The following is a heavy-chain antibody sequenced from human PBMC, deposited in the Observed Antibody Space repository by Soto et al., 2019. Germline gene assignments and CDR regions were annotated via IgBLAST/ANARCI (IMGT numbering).Heavy chain of an antibody. D-gene: IGHD3-9*01. V-gene: IGHV4-30-4*01. CDR3: ARANFDWLFWDY. CDR1: GGSISSGDYY. J-gene: IGHJ4*02. Sequence: SETLSLTCTVSGGSISSGDYYWSWIRQPPGKGLEWIGYIYYSGSTYYNPSLKSRVTISVDTSKNQFSLKLSSVTAADTAVYYCARANFDWLFWDYWGQGTLVTVSS. CDR2: IYYSGST.